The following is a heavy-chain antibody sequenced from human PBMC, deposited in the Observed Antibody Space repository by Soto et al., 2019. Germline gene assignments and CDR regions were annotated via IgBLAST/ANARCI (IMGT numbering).Heavy chain of an antibody. Sequence: SGPTLVNPTQTLTLTCTFSGFSLSTSGMCVSWIRQPPGKAMEWLALIDWDDDKYYSTSLKTRLTISKDTSKNQVVLTMTNMDPVDTATYYCARGVGDLLWKARPYYFDYWGQGTLVTVSS. CDR3: ARGVGDLLWKARPYYFDY. CDR2: IDWDDDK. D-gene: IGHD3-10*01. J-gene: IGHJ4*02. V-gene: IGHV2-70*01. CDR1: GFSLSTSGMC.